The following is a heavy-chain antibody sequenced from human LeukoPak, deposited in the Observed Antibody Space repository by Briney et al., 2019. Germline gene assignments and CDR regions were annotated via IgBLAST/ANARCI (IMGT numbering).Heavy chain of an antibody. CDR3: ASQWHNGGHHF. V-gene: IGHV4-39*01. D-gene: IGHD3-16*01. Sequence: SETLSLTCTVSGGSMSSSSYYWAWVRQPPGKGLEWTGRIYYTGSTYYNSALNSQLTISVDTSKNQFSPKLASGTATDTAAYYCASQWHNGGHHFWGQGTLVTVSS. CDR1: GGSMSSSSYY. CDR2: IYYTGST. J-gene: IGHJ4*02.